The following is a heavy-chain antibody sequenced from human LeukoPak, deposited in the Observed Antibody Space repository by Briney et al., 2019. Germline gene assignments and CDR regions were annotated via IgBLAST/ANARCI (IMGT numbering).Heavy chain of an antibody. Sequence: GGSLRLSCAASGFTFSSYALSWVRQAPGKGLEWVSAISGTGGNTYYADFVMGRFTFSRDNSKNTLYLQMNSLRAEDTAVYYCAKRGENTYYYYYYMDAWGKGTTVTVSS. D-gene: IGHD2-21*01. V-gene: IGHV3-23*01. CDR2: ISGTGGNT. CDR3: AKRGENTYYYYYYMDA. CDR1: GFTFSSYA. J-gene: IGHJ6*03.